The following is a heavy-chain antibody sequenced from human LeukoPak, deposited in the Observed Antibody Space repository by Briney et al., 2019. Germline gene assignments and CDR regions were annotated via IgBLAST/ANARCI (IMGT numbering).Heavy chain of an antibody. CDR2: ISGSGGST. J-gene: IGHJ4*02. Sequence: GGSLRLSCAASGFTFSSYAMSWVRQAPGKGLEWVSAISGSGGSTYYADSVKGRFTISRDNSKNTLYLQMNSLRAEDTAVYYCAKGSENLVTSWFGEFLLFDYWGQGTLVTVSS. V-gene: IGHV3-23*01. CDR3: AKGSENLVTSWFGEFLLFDY. D-gene: IGHD3-10*01. CDR1: GFTFSSYA.